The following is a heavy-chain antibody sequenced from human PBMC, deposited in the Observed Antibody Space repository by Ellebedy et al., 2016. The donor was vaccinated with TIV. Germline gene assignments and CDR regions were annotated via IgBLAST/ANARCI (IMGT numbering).Heavy chain of an antibody. CDR3: AREISYYYGMDV. V-gene: IGHV4-39*07. D-gene: IGHD3-3*01. CDR2: IYYSGRT. J-gene: IGHJ6*02. CDR1: GGSMSRENDY. Sequence: MPSETLSLTCTVSGGSMSRENDYWGWIRQPLGKGLEWIGSIYYSGRTYYSPSLKSRVTISVDTSKNQFSLKLSSVTAADTAVFYCAREISYYYGMDVWGQGTTVTVSS.